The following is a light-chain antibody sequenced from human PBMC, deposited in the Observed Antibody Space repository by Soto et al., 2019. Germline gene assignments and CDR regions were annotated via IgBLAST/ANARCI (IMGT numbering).Light chain of an antibody. CDR2: DAS. J-gene: IGKJ4*01. CDR3: QHCQPYGDSPPLP. CDR1: QSVSYY. V-gene: IGKV3-20*01. Sequence: EIVLTQSPGTMSLFSGERDTLSCRASQSVSYYLAWYQQKPGQAPRLLIYDASSRDTGVPDRFSGSGSGTDFTLTISRLEPEDFAVYYCQHCQPYGDSPPLPFGGVPQLDLK.